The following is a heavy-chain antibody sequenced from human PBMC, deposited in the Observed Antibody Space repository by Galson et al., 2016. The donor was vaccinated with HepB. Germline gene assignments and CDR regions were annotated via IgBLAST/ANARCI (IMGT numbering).Heavy chain of an antibody. V-gene: IGHV3-13*01. J-gene: IGHJ6*04. Sequence: SLRLSCAASGFTFSIYDMHWVRQAPGSGLEWVSVIGTAGNTYYAASVKGRFTISREDAKNSLFLQMNSLTVGDTAGYYCARDGGYSGYDAYGLDVWGKGTTVTVSP. CDR1: GFTFSIYD. D-gene: IGHD5-12*01. CDR2: IGTAGNT. CDR3: ARDGGYSGYDAYGLDV.